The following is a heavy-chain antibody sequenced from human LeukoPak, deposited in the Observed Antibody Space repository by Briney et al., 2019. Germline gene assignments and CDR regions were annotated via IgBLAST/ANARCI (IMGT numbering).Heavy chain of an antibody. CDR1: GFTFSSYA. V-gene: IGHV3-23*01. CDR3: AKSSGWEGGSEHFDS. CDR2: ISDSGHTT. Sequence: GGSLRLSCAASGFTFSSYAMTWVRQVPGKGLEWVSVISDSGHTTYYADSVKGRFTISRDNSKNTLYLQMNVLRAEDTAVYYCAKSSGWEGGSEHFDSWGQGTLVTVST. D-gene: IGHD6-19*01. J-gene: IGHJ4*02.